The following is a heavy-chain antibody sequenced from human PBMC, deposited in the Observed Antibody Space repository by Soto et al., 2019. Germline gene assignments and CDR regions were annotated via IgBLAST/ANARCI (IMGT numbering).Heavy chain of an antibody. Sequence: SETLSLTCTVSVSSISSGGYYWSWIRQHPGEGLEWIGYIYYSGSTSYNPSLKSRVTISVDTSKNQFSLKLSSVTAADTAVYYCARESKYDTSGYPPWFAPWGQGTLVTVSS. D-gene: IGHD3-22*01. CDR3: ARESKYDTSGYPPWFAP. J-gene: IGHJ5*02. CDR1: VSSISSGGYY. CDR2: IYYSGST. V-gene: IGHV4-31*03.